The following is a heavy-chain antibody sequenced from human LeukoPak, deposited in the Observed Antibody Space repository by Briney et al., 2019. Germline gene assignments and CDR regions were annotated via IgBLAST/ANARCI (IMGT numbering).Heavy chain of an antibody. D-gene: IGHD6-19*01. J-gene: IGHJ4*02. CDR2: IYHSGST. CDR3: ARVGYSRGWHPYSFDY. Sequence: SETLSLTCAVSGYSISSGYYWGWIRQPPGKGLEWISNIYHSGSTYYNPSPKSRVTISVDTSKNQFSLNLSSVTVADTAVYYCARVGYSRGWHPYSFDYWGQGTLVTVSS. CDR1: GYSISSGYY. V-gene: IGHV4-38-2*01.